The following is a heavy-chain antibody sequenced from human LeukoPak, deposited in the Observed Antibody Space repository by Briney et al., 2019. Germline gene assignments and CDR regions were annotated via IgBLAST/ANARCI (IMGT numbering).Heavy chain of an antibody. Sequence: ASVKVSCKASGYTFTGYYINWVRQAPGQGLEWMGWISPNSGDTSYPQTFQGGVTMTRDTSISTAYMELSRLRFDDSAVYYCARGAAGDPYYFDYWGQGTLVTVSS. D-gene: IGHD7-27*01. CDR2: ISPNSGDT. CDR3: ARGAAGDPYYFDY. J-gene: IGHJ4*02. V-gene: IGHV1-2*02. CDR1: GYTFTGYY.